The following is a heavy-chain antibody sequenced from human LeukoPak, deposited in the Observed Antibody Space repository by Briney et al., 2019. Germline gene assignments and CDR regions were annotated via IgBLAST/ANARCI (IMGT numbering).Heavy chain of an antibody. CDR1: GFTFSDYW. J-gene: IGHJ2*01. D-gene: IGHD4-17*01. V-gene: IGHV3-30*02. CDR3: AKDKYDGDYEGFNWYFDL. CDR2: IRYDESNK. Sequence: GGSLRLSCEASGFTFSDYWMSWVRQAPGKGLEWVAFIRYDESNKYYADSVKGRFTISRDNSENTLYLQMNSLRAEDTAVYYCAKDKYDGDYEGFNWYFDLWGRGTLVTVSS.